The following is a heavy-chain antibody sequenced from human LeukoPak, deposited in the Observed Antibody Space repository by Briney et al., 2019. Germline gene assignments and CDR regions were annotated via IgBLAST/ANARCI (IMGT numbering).Heavy chain of an antibody. Sequence: GGSLRLSCAASGFTFSTYAMSWVRQAPGKGLEWVSAISGFGAHTYYADSVEGRFTVSRDNSQNTLYLQMNSLRAEDTAVYYCAKDTWGFASAFDVWGQGTMVSVSS. D-gene: IGHD3-16*01. CDR1: GFTFSTYA. J-gene: IGHJ3*01. CDR2: ISGFGAHT. CDR3: AKDTWGFASAFDV. V-gene: IGHV3-23*01.